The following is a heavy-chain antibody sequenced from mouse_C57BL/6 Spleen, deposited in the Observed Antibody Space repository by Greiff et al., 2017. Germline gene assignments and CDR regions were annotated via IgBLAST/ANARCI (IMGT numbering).Heavy chain of an antibody. CDR3: ARDYGSRGEAMDY. V-gene: IGHV5-17*01. J-gene: IGHJ4*01. D-gene: IGHD1-1*01. CDR2: ISSGSSTI. CDR1: GFTFSDYG. Sequence: EMKLVESGGGLVKPGGSLKLSCAASGFTFSDYGMHWVRQAPEKGLEWVAYISSGSSTIYYADTVKGRFTISRDNAKNTLFLQMTSLRSEDTAMYYCARDYGSRGEAMDYWGQGTSVTVSS.